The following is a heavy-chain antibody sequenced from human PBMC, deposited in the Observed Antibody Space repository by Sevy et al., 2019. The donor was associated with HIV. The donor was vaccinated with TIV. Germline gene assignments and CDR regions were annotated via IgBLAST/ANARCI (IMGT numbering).Heavy chain of an antibody. CDR2: IQSTTDGGTI. CDR3: TTDPIILLLVTDGVAV. D-gene: IGHD2-8*02. CDR1: GFTFSNTW. J-gene: IGHJ6*02. V-gene: IGHV3-15*01. Sequence: GGSLRLSCVASGFTFSNTWMNWVLQAPGKELEWVGRIQSTTDGGTIDYAAPVEGRFTISRDDSKNTLYLQMNSLKSEVTAVYYCTTDPIILLLVTDGVAVWGQGTTVTVSS.